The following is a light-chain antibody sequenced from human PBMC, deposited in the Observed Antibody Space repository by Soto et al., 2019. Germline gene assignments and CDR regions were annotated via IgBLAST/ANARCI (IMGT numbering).Light chain of an antibody. CDR1: QGFSTY. CDR2: AAS. V-gene: IGKV1-9*01. Sequence: IQLTQSPSSLSASVGDRVTITCRASQGFSTYLAWYQQKPGRAPKLLIYAASTLQSGVPSRFSGSGSGTDFTLTISSLQPADFATYYCKQLHSYPRTFGQGTKVDIK. J-gene: IGKJ1*01. CDR3: KQLHSYPRT.